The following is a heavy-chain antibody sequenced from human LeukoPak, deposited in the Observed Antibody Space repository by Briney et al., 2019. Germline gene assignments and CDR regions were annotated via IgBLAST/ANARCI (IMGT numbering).Heavy chain of an antibody. V-gene: IGHV1-69*13. CDR3: ARDSLFEYSSPFDY. CDR1: GGTFSSYA. Sequence: SVKVSCKASGGTFSSYAISWVRQAPGQGLEWMGGIIPIFCTANYAQKFQGRVTITADESTSTAYMELSSLRSEDTAVYYCARDSLFEYSSPFDYWGQRTLVTVSS. J-gene: IGHJ4*02. CDR2: IIPIFCTA. D-gene: IGHD6-6*01.